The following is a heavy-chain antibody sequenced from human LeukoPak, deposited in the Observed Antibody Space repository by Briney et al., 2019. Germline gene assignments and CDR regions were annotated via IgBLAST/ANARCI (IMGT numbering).Heavy chain of an antibody. CDR2: ISAYNGNT. Sequence: ASVKVSCKASGYTFTSYGISWVRQAPGQGLEWMGWISAYNGNTNYAQKLQGRVTMTTDTSTSTAYMELRSLRSDDTAVYYCARGGCSSTSCYTKGWFDPWGQGTLVTVSS. V-gene: IGHV1-18*01. CDR3: ARGGCSSTSCYTKGWFDP. D-gene: IGHD2-2*02. CDR1: GYTFTSYG. J-gene: IGHJ5*02.